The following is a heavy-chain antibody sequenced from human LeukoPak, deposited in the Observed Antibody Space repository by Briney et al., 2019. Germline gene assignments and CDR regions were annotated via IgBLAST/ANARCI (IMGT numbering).Heavy chain of an antibody. CDR1: GFTFSSYG. V-gene: IGHV3-30*03. Sequence: GRSLSLSCAASGFTFSSYGMHWVRQTPGKGLEWVAVISFDGSDQDYADSVKGRFTISRDNSKNTLYLQMNSLRAEDTAVYYCARDLARDGDHYWRQGNGVTVSS. D-gene: IGHD5-24*01. J-gene: IGHJ4*02. CDR3: ARDLARDGDHY. CDR2: ISFDGSDQ.